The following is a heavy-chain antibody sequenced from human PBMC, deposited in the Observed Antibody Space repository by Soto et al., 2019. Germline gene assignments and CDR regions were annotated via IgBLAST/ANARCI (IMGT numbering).Heavy chain of an antibody. CDR1: GFTLTNYA. D-gene: IGHD5-12*01. CDR2: ISASGDRT. CDR3: EGSWT. Sequence: EVQLLVSGGGSIQPGGSLRLSCEVSGFTLTNYAMSWVRQAPGKGLEWVSQISASGDRTYYADSVKGRFTISKDSSKNTLFLQMNSLRGEDSAVYYCEGSWTWGQGTMVTVSS. V-gene: IGHV3-23*01. J-gene: IGHJ3*01.